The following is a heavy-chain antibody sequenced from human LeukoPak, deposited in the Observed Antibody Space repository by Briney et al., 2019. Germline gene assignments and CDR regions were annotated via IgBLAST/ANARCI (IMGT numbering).Heavy chain of an antibody. Sequence: PGGSLRLSCAASGFIFSSYWMHWVRQAPGKGLVWVSRIHSDGSDTIYADSVKGRFTDSRDNAQHTLYLQMNSLRAEDTAVYYCAREGNSGWRDDGFDIWGQGTMVTVSS. CDR1: GFIFSSYW. CDR2: IHSDGSDT. V-gene: IGHV3-74*01. CDR3: AREGNSGWRDDGFDI. D-gene: IGHD6-19*01. J-gene: IGHJ3*02.